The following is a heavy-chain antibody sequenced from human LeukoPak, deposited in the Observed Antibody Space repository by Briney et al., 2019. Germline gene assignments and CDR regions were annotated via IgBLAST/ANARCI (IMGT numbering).Heavy chain of an antibody. CDR1: GYSISSGYY. J-gene: IGHJ3*02. Sequence: PSETLSHTCTVSGYSISSGYYWGWIRQPPGKGLEWIGSIYHSGRTFYNPSLKSRVTISVDTSKNQFSLKLSSVTAADTAVYYCASISSGWFDDAFDIWGQGTMVTVSS. CDR3: ASISSGWFDDAFDI. CDR2: IYHSGRT. D-gene: IGHD6-19*01. V-gene: IGHV4-38-2*02.